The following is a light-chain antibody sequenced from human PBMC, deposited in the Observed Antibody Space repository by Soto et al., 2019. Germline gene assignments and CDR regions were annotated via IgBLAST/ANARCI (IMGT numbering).Light chain of an antibody. CDR3: QQNGSSPLA. J-gene: IGKJ4*01. CDR2: DSS. CDR1: QTVSSNF. V-gene: IGKV3-20*01. Sequence: EIVLTQSPGTLSLSPGERATLSCRASQTVSSNFIAWYQQKPGQAPRLLIYDSSSRATGIPDKFSGSVSGTDFTLTISRLDPEDFAVYYCQQNGSSPLAFGGGTKVEIK.